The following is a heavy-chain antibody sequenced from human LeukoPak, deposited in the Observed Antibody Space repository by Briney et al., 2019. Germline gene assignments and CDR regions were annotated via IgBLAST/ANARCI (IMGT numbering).Heavy chain of an antibody. V-gene: IGHV3-23*01. Sequence: GGSLRLSCAASGFTFGIYAMSWVRQAPGQGLDWVSAISARDGSTYYADSVKGRFTISRDNSKNTLYLQMNSLRAEDTAVYYCAKLLNDYGDYYLDYWGQGTLVTVSS. CDR1: GFTFGIYA. CDR2: ISARDGST. D-gene: IGHD4-17*01. CDR3: AKLLNDYGDYYLDY. J-gene: IGHJ4*02.